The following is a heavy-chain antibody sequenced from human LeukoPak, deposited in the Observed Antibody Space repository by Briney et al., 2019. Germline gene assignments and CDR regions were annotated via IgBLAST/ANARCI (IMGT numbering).Heavy chain of an antibody. J-gene: IGHJ4*02. CDR3: ARVQLSGSYYAFVGFDY. V-gene: IGHV3-48*03. CDR1: GFTFSSYE. D-gene: IGHD1-26*01. CDR2: ISSSGSTI. Sequence: GGSLRLSCAASGFTFSSYEMNWVRQAPGKGLEWVSYISSSGSTIYYADSVEGRFTISRDNAKNSLYLQMNSLRAEDTAVYYCARVQLSGSYYAFVGFDYWGQGTLVTVSS.